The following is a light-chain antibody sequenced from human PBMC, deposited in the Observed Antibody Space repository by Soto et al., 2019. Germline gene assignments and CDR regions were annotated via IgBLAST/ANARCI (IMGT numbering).Light chain of an antibody. CDR2: DAS. V-gene: IGKV1-5*01. CDR3: QQYNSYSRT. J-gene: IGKJ1*01. CDR1: QSVSGW. Sequence: DIQMTQSPSTLSASVGDTVTVTCRASQSVSGWLAWYQQKPGEAPKLLIYDASSLESGVPSRFSGSGSGTEFTLTISSLQPDDFATYYCQQYNSYSRTFGQGNKVDIK.